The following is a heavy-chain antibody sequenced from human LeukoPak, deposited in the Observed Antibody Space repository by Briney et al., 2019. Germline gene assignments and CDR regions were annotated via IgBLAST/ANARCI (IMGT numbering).Heavy chain of an antibody. CDR1: GFTFNSYA. CDR3: AKAGIGVVGYFGY. V-gene: IGHV3-23*01. J-gene: IGHJ4*02. D-gene: IGHD6-19*01. Sequence: PGGSLRLSCAASGFTFNSYAMSWVRQAPGKGLEWVSAIRGSGGGTYYADSVKGRFTISRDNSKNTLYLQMNSLRDEGTALYYCAKAGIGVVGYFGYWGQGTLVTVSS. CDR2: IRGSGGGT.